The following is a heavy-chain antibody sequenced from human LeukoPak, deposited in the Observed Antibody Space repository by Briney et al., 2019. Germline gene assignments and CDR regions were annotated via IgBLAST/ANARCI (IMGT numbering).Heavy chain of an antibody. CDR1: GGSFSGYY. V-gene: IGHV4-34*01. D-gene: IGHD6-13*01. J-gene: IGHJ4*02. CDR3: ARVSPIAAAEDY. Sequence: SETLSLTCAVYGGSFSGYYWSWIRQPPGKGLEWIGEINHSGSTNYNPSLKSRVTISVDTSKNQFSLKLSFVTAADTAVYYCARVSPIAAAEDYWGQGTLVTVSS. CDR2: INHSGST.